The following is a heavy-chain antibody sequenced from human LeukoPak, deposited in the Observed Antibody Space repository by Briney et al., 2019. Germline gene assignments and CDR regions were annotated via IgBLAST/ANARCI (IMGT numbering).Heavy chain of an antibody. J-gene: IGHJ5*02. Sequence: ASVKVSCKASGYTFTSYAMHWVRQAPGQRLEWMGWINAGNGNTKYSQKFQGRVTITRDTSASTAYMELSSLRSEDTAVYYCARGYCSSTSCYWYWFDPWGQGTLVTVSS. CDR1: GYTFTSYA. CDR3: ARGYCSSTSCYWYWFDP. CDR2: INAGNGNT. V-gene: IGHV1-3*01. D-gene: IGHD2-2*01.